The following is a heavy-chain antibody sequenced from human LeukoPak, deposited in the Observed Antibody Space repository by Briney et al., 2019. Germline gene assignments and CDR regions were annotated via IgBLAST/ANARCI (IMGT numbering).Heavy chain of an antibody. V-gene: IGHV3-30*02. CDR2: IRFDATNK. CDR1: GFIFSGSS. CDR3: AKEQYPGYFDY. Sequence: PGGSLRLSCAASGFIFSGSSMHWVRQAPGKGLEWVSFIRFDATNKYYAASVKGRFIISRDNSNNTLFLQLNDLRTEDTATYFCAKEQYPGYFDYWGQGTLVTVSS. J-gene: IGHJ4*02. D-gene: IGHD2/OR15-2a*01.